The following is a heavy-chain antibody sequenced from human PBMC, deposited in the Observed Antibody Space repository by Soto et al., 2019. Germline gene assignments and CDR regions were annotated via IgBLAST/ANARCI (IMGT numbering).Heavy chain of an antibody. CDR2: LTGSGSST. CDR3: AKERSETTCYDY. Sequence: PGGPLRISCAASGCTCRSYDITWVLQAPWKGLEWVSALTGSGSSTDYADSVKGRFTISRDNSKNTLYLQMNSLRAEETAVYYCAKERSETTCYDYWGKGTLVTVSS. V-gene: IGHV3-23*01. J-gene: IGHJ4*02. CDR1: GCTCRSYD. D-gene: IGHD4-4*01.